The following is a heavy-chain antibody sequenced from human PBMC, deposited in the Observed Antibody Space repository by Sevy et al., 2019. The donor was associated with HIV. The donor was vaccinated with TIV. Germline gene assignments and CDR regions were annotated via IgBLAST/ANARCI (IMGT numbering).Heavy chain of an antibody. J-gene: IGHJ3*01. CDR2: FDREDRET. Sequence: ASVKVSCKVSGYTLTELSMHWVRQAPGKGLEWMGGFDREDRETIYAQKFQGRVTMTEDTSTDTAYMELSSLRSEDTAVYYCATAHSGYYGGHDAFDLWGQGTMVTVSS. CDR1: GYTLTELS. V-gene: IGHV1-24*01. D-gene: IGHD5-12*01. CDR3: ATAHSGYYGGHDAFDL.